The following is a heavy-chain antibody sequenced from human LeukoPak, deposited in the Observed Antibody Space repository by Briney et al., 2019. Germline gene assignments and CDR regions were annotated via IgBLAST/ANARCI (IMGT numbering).Heavy chain of an antibody. CDR2: IYYNGST. V-gene: IGHV4-31*03. CDR1: GGSISSGGYY. J-gene: IGHJ4*02. CDR3: AREGYYDSSGYRFDH. D-gene: IGHD3-22*01. Sequence: SETLSLTCTVSGGSISSGGYYWSWIRQHPGKGLEWIGYIYYNGSTYYNPSLKSRVTISVDSSKNQFFLTLSSVTAADTAVYYCAREGYYDSSGYRFDHWGQGTLVTVSS.